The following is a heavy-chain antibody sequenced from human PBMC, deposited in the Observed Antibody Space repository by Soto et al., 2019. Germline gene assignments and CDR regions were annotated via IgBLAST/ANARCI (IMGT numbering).Heavy chain of an antibody. CDR3: ARYCSGGSCYPTYYGLDV. J-gene: IGHJ6*02. CDR1: GFTFSTYS. CDR2: ISSSSSTI. V-gene: IGHV3-48*01. Sequence: QPGGSLRLSCAASGFTFSTYSMNWVRQAPGKGLEWVSYISSSSSTIFYTDSVKGRFTVSRDNSKNTLYLQMNSLRAEDTAVYYCARYCSGGSCYPTYYGLDVWGQGTTVTVSS. D-gene: IGHD2-15*01.